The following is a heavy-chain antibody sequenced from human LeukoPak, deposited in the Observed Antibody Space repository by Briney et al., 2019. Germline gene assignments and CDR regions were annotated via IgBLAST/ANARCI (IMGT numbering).Heavy chain of an antibody. CDR3: AKYYDFWSGYYDV. CDR1: GGSISSYY. V-gene: IGHV4-4*07. CDR2: FYASGS. Sequence: SETLSLTCTVSGGSISSYYWSWIRQPAGKGLEWIGRFYASGSNYNPSLESRVTMSIDTSKNQFFLKLSSVTAVDTAVYYCAKYYDFWSGYYDVWGQGTMVTVSS. J-gene: IGHJ3*01. D-gene: IGHD3-3*01.